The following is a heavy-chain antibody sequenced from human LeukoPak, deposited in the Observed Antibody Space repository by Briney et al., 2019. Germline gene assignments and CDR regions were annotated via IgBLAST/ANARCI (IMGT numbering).Heavy chain of an antibody. Sequence: GGSLRLSCAASGLTFSSHAMSWVRQTPGKGLEWVSFISGSGSSTYYADSVRGRFTISRDNSKNALYLLMSNLRAEDTAIYYCATEWYTGTSLHYTYWGQGTLVTVSS. J-gene: IGHJ4*02. V-gene: IGHV3-23*01. D-gene: IGHD1-26*01. CDR2: ISGSGSST. CDR3: ATEWYTGTSLHYTY. CDR1: GLTFSSHA.